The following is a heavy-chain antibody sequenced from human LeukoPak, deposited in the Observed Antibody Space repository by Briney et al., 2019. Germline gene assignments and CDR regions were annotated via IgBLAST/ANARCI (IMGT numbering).Heavy chain of an antibody. CDR1: GGSISSYY. D-gene: IGHD5-24*01. CDR3: ARGKEATIANYFDY. CDR2: IYYSGST. J-gene: IGHJ4*02. Sequence: SETLSLTCTVSGGSISSYYWSWIRQPPGKGLEWIGYIYYSGSTNYNPSLKSRVTISVDTSKNQFSLKLSSVTAADTAVYYCARGKEATIANYFDYWGQGTLVTVSS. V-gene: IGHV4-59*01.